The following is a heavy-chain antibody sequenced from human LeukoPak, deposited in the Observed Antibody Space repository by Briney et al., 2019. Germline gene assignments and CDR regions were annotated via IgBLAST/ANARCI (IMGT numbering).Heavy chain of an antibody. D-gene: IGHD3-3*01. Sequence: MTGGSLRLSCAASGFTFSDYYMRWIRQAPGKGLEGVSFISSSGSTIYYADSVKGRFTISRDNAKNSLSLQMNSLRAEDTAIYYCARVITIFGVAEYYFDYWGQGTLVTVSS. CDR1: GFTFSDYY. J-gene: IGHJ4*02. V-gene: IGHV3-11*04. CDR3: ARVITIFGVAEYYFDY. CDR2: ISSSGSTI.